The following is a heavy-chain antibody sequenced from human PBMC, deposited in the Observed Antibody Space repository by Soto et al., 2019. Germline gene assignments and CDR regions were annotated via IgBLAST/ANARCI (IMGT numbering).Heavy chain of an antibody. D-gene: IGHD2-15*01. Sequence: PGGSLRLSCAASGFTFDDYGMSWVRQAPGKGLEWVSGINWNGGSTGYADSVKGRFTISRDNAKNSLYLQMNSLRAEDTALYHCARSGLGYCSGGSCYTFDPWGQGTLVTVSS. V-gene: IGHV3-20*01. CDR2: INWNGGST. CDR1: GFTFDDYG. CDR3: ARSGLGYCSGGSCYTFDP. J-gene: IGHJ5*02.